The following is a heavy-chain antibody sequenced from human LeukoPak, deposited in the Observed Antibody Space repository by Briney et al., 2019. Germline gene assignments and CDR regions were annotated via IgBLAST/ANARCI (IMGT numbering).Heavy chain of an antibody. D-gene: IGHD6-13*01. V-gene: IGHV3-23*01. CDR3: ARPAAPGFQNYYFDY. CDR1: GFTFSNYA. CDR2: ISDSGSTT. Sequence: GGSLRLSCAASGFTFSNYAMTWVRQAPGKGLEWVSAISDSGSTTYYADSVKGRFTISRDNSKNTLYLQMNSLRAEDTALYYCARPAAPGFQNYYFDYWGQGTLVTVSS. J-gene: IGHJ4*02.